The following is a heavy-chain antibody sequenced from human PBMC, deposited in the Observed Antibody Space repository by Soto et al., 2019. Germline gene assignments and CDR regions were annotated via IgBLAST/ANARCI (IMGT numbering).Heavy chain of an antibody. J-gene: IGHJ4*02. CDR1: GFTFVDYA. CDR2: IRSKAYGGTT. D-gene: IGHD2-2*01. V-gene: IGHV3-49*03. Sequence: GGSLRLSCTASGFTFVDYAMSWFRQAPGKGLEWVGFIRSKAYGGTTEYAASVKGRFTISRDDSKSIAYLQMNSLKTEDTAVYYCTRGPFVVVPDYWGQGTLVTVSS. CDR3: TRGPFVVVPDY.